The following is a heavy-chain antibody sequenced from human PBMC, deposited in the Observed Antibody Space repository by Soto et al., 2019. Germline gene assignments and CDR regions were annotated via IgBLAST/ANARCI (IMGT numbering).Heavy chain of an antibody. CDR3: ASNYYDSSGYYPLDY. Sequence: SETLSLTCGVSGGSINTDYYWSWIRQPPGKGLEWIGYIYYSGSTNYNPSLKSRVTISVDTSKNQFSLKLSSVTAADTAVYYCASNYYDSSGYYPLDYWGQGTLVTVSS. J-gene: IGHJ4*02. CDR1: GGSINTDYY. V-gene: IGHV4-61*01. D-gene: IGHD3-22*01. CDR2: IYYSGST.